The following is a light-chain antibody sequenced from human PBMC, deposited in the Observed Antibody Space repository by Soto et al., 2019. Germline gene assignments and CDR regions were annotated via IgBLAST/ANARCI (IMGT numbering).Light chain of an antibody. J-gene: IGKJ5*01. V-gene: IGKV3-15*01. CDR1: QNVLSN. CDR2: GAS. Sequence: EIVMTQSPVTLSVSPGERATLSCRASQNVLSNLAWYQQKPGQSPRLLIYGASARATGIPARFGGSGSGTEFTLTISSLQSEDFALYYCQQYNNWPITFGQGTRLETK. CDR3: QQYNNWPIT.